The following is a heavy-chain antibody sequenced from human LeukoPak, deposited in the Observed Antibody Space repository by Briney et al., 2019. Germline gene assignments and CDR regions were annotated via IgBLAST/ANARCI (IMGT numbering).Heavy chain of an antibody. J-gene: IGHJ4*02. D-gene: IGHD5-24*01. CDR3: ARAFRDGYKLSY. CDR1: GFTSSNYA. Sequence: GGSLRLSCAASGFTSSNYAMHWVRQAPGKGLEWVTFIRYDGSNKYYAESVKGRFTISRDNSKNTLYLQMSSLRAEDTAVYYCARAFRDGYKLSYWGQGTLVTVSS. CDR2: IRYDGSNK. V-gene: IGHV3-30*02.